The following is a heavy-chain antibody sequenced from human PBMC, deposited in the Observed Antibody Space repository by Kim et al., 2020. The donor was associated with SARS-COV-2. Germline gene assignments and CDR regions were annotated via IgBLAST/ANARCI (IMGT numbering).Heavy chain of an antibody. D-gene: IGHD1-1*01. J-gene: IGHJ5*02. V-gene: IGHV4-30-4*01. Sequence: SETLSLTCTVSGGSISSGDYYWSWIRQPPGKGLEWIGYIYYSGSTYYNPSLKSRVTISVDTSKNQFSLKLSSVTAADTAVYYCARATELERPGSNWFDPWGQGTLVTVSS. CDR1: GGSISSGDYY. CDR3: ARATELERPGSNWFDP. CDR2: IYYSGST.